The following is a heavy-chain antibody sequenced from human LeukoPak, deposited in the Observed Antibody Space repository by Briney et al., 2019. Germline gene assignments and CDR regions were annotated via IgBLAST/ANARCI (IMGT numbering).Heavy chain of an antibody. CDR2: ISSGGGST. Sequence: GGSLRLSCAASAFTFNTYAMSWVRQAPGKGLEWVSGISSGGGSTYYADSVRGRFTISRDNSKNTLYLQMNSLRAEDTAVYYCAKEKSMIVVACDAFDIWGQETMVTVSS. J-gene: IGHJ3*02. CDR1: AFTFNTYA. V-gene: IGHV3-23*01. CDR3: AKEKSMIVVACDAFDI. D-gene: IGHD3-22*01.